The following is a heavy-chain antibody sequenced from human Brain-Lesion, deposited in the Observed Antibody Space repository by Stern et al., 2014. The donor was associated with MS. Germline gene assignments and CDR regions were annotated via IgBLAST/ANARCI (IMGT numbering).Heavy chain of an antibody. Sequence: VQLVESGPGLVKPSQTLSLSCTVSGGSISSGGYYWSWIRQPAGKGLEWIGRIFNSGSTSYKPPLKSRVTISIDTSKNHFSLRLNSMTAADTAVYYCARGRVVPGFQYYATDVWGQGTTVIVSS. CDR2: IFNSGST. CDR3: ARGRVVPGFQYYATDV. V-gene: IGHV4-61*02. J-gene: IGHJ6*02. D-gene: IGHD2-2*01. CDR1: GGSISSGGYY.